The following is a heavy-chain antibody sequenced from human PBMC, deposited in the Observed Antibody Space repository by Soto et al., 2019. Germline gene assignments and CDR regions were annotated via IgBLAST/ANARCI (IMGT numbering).Heavy chain of an antibody. CDR1: GGTLSNYG. Sequence: GASVKVSCKASGGTLSNYGISWVRQAPGQGLEWMGGIIPIFDKKNYAQKFQGRVTVTADDSTMSLQMNSLKTEDTAVYYCARDQVKGTVSVIWGQGTLVTVSS. CDR3: ARDQVKGTVSVI. V-gene: IGHV1-69*13. D-gene: IGHD1-1*01. J-gene: IGHJ4*02. CDR2: IIPIFDKK.